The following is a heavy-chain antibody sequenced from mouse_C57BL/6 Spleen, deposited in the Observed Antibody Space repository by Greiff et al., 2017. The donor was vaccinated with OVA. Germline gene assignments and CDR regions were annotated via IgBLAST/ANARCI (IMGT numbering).Heavy chain of an antibody. V-gene: IGHV1-69*01. CDR3: ARRTGGGAMDY. CDR1: GYTFTSCW. CDR2: IDPSDSYT. D-gene: IGHD4-1*01. Sequence: VQLQQPGAELVMPGASVKLSCKASGYTFTSCWMHWVKQRPGQGLEWIGEIDPSDSYTNYNQKFKGKSTLTVDKSSSTAYMPLSSLTSEDAAVYYCARRTGGGAMDYWGQGTSVTVSS. J-gene: IGHJ4*01.